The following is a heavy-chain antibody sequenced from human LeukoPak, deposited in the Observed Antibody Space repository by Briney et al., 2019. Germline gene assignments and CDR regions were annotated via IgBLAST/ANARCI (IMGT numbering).Heavy chain of an antibody. J-gene: IGHJ4*02. V-gene: IGHV3-21*01. Sequence: PGGSLRLSCAASGFTFSSYSMNWVRQAPGKGLQWVSSISSSSSYRYYADSVKGRFTISRDNAKNSLYLQMNSLRAEDTAVYYCASSEQWLAHLDYWGQGTLVTVSS. CDR3: ASSEQWLAHLDY. D-gene: IGHD6-19*01. CDR2: ISSSSSYR. CDR1: GFTFSSYS.